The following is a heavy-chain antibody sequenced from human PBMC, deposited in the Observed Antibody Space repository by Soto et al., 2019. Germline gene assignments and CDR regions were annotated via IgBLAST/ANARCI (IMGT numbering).Heavy chain of an antibody. CDR2: ITNHGATT. CDR1: GFTFSDYA. CDR3: AKDWPGTKSPGHDW. Sequence: GGSLRLSCEPSGFTFSDYAMSWVRQAPGKGLEWVSSITNHGATTNYADSVRGRFTISRDNSRNTLFLQMNSLRVEDTALYYCAKDWPGTKSPGHDWWGHGTLVTVSS. D-gene: IGHD1-1*01. J-gene: IGHJ4*01. V-gene: IGHV3-23*01.